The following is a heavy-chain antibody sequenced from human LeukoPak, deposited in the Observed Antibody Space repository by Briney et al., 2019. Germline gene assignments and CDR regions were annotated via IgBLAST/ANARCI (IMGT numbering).Heavy chain of an antibody. D-gene: IGHD2-15*01. CDR2: IYHSGST. J-gene: IGHJ4*02. CDR3: ARDQGYCSGGTCSKFDF. V-gene: IGHV4-4*02. CDR1: GGSISTSNW. Sequence: SETLSLTCTVSGGSISTSNWWPWVRQSPTTGLDWIGEIYHSGSTKYNPSLKSRVTISVDKSKNQFSLKLSSVAAADTAVYYCARDQGYCSGGTCSKFDFWGQGILVTVSS.